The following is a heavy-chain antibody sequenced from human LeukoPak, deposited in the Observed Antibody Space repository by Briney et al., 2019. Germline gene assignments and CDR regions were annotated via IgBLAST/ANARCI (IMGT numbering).Heavy chain of an antibody. J-gene: IGHJ3*02. CDR2: ISYDGSNK. CDR1: GFTFSSYA. CDR3: ARPTIEYQLPSHAFDI. V-gene: IGHV3-30-3*01. Sequence: PGGSLRLSCAASGFTFSSYAMHWVRQAPGKGLEWVAVISYDGSNKYYADSVKGRFTISRDNSKNTLYLQMNSLRAEDTAVYYCARPTIEYQLPSHAFDIWGQGTMVTVSS. D-gene: IGHD2-2*01.